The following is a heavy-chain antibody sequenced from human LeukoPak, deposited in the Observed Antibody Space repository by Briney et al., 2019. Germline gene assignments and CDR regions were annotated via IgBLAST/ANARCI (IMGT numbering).Heavy chain of an antibody. CDR1: GFTFSSYD. D-gene: IGHD5-18*01. J-gene: IGHJ4*02. CDR2: IYSGGST. V-gene: IGHV3-53*01. CDR3: AREAVRGDTATLKGAMGY. Sequence: GSLTLSCAASGFTFSSYDMHWVRQPTGKGLEWVSVIYSGGSTYYADSVKGRFTISRDNSKNTLYLQMNTLTAEDTAVYYCAREAVRGDTATLKGAMGYWGQGTLVTVSS.